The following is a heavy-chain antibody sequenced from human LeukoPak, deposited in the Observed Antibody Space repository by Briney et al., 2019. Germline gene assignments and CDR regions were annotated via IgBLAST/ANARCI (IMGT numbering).Heavy chain of an antibody. Sequence: GGSLRLSCAVSGFTFSGYWMHWVRQAPGKGLEWVSSISTSGGSTYYTDSVKGRFTISRDNSKNTLYLQMTSLRAEDTAIYYCAKAEGSSTWYRGEYFQHWGQGTLVTVSS. CDR2: ISTSGGST. CDR1: GFTFSGYW. V-gene: IGHV3-23*01. D-gene: IGHD6-13*01. J-gene: IGHJ1*01. CDR3: AKAEGSSTWYRGEYFQH.